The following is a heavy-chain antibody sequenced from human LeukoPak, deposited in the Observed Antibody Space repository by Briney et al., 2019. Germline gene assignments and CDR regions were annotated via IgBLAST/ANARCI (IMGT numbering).Heavy chain of an antibody. CDR2: IKQDGSEK. CDR3: ARVRWELPFDY. Sequence: GGSLRLSCAASGFTFSSYWMSWVRQAPGKGLEWVANIKQDGSEKYCVDSGKGRFTISRDNAKNTLYLQMNSLSAEDTAVYYCARVRWELPFDYWGQGTLVTVCS. J-gene: IGHJ4*02. CDR1: GFTFSSYW. V-gene: IGHV3-7*01. D-gene: IGHD1-26*01.